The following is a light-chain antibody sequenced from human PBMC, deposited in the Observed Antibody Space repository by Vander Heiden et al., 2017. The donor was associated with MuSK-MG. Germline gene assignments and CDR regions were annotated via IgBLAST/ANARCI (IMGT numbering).Light chain of an antibody. V-gene: IGKV3-20*01. CDR3: QQYGSSPYT. Sequence: QSPGTLSLSPGERATLSCRASQSVSSSYLAWYQQKPGQAPRLLIYGASSRATGIPDRFSGSGSGTDFTLTISRLEPEDFAVYYCQQYGSSPYTFGQGTKLEIK. CDR2: GAS. J-gene: IGKJ2*01. CDR1: QSVSSSY.